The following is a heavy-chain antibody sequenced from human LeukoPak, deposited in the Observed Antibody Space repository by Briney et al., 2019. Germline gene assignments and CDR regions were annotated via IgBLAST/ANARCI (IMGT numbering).Heavy chain of an antibody. CDR3: VGTTVTTVHYMDV. D-gene: IGHD4-17*01. V-gene: IGHV1-69*05. J-gene: IGHJ6*03. CDR2: IIPIFGTA. Sequence: SVKVSCKASGYTFTIYYMHWVRQAPGQGLEWMGGIIPIFGTANYAQKFQGRVTITTDESTSTAYMELSSLRSEDTAVYYCVGTTVTTVHYMDVWGKGTTVTVSS. CDR1: GYTFTIYY.